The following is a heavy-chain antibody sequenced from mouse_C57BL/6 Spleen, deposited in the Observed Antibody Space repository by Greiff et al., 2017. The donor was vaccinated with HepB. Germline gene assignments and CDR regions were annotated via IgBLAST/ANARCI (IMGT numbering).Heavy chain of an antibody. Sequence: EVQLQQSGPELVKPGASVKISCKASGYTFTDYYMNWVKQSHGKSLEWIGDINPNNGGTSYNQKFKGKATLTVDKSSSTAYMELRSLTSEDSAVYYCARDAWDLFAYWGQGTLVTVSA. CDR2: INPNNGGT. CDR3: ARDAWDLFAY. D-gene: IGHD4-1*01. J-gene: IGHJ3*01. V-gene: IGHV1-26*01. CDR1: GYTFTDYY.